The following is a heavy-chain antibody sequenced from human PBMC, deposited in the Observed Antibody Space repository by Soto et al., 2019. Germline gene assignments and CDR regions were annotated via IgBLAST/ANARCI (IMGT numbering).Heavy chain of an antibody. D-gene: IGHD3-10*01. CDR2: IIPILGIA. CDR3: ARDYYGSGSYPTEAPFDY. Sequence: SVKVSCKASGGTFSSYTISWVRQAPGQGLEWMGRIIPILGIANYAQKFQGRVTITADKSTSTAYMELSSLRSEDMAVYYCARDYYGSGSYPTEAPFDYWGQGTLVTVSS. CDR1: GGTFSSYT. J-gene: IGHJ4*02. V-gene: IGHV1-69*04.